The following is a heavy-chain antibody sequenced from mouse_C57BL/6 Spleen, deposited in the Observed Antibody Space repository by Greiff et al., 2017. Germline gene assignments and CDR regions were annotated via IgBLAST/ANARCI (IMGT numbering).Heavy chain of an antibody. J-gene: IGHJ3*01. CDR2: ISNGGGST. CDR1: GFTFSDYY. V-gene: IGHV5-12*01. CDR3: ARRRGEWLAY. Sequence: EVKLVESGGGLVQPGGSLKLSCAASGFTFSDYYMYWVRQTPEKRLEWVAYISNGGGSTYYPDTVKGRYPIARDNAKNTLYLQMSRLKSEDTALYYCARRRGEWLAYWGQGTLVTVSA.